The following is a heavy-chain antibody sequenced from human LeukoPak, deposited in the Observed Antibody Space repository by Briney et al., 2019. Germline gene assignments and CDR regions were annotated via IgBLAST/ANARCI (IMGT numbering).Heavy chain of an antibody. V-gene: IGHV4-59*08. CDR1: GGSISSYY. CDR2: IYYSGST. Sequence: SETLSLTCTVSGGSISSYYWSWIRQPPGKGLEWIGYIYYSGSTYYNPSLKSRVTISVDTSKNQFSLKLSSVTAADTAVYYCARHEGSPYYFDYWGQGTLVTVSS. J-gene: IGHJ4*02. CDR3: ARHEGSPYYFDY. D-gene: IGHD1-26*01.